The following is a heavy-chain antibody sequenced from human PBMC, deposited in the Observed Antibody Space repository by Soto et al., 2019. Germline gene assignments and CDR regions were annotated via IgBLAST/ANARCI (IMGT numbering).Heavy chain of an antibody. J-gene: IGHJ6*02. D-gene: IGHD2-2*02. Sequence: SVKVSCKASGGTFSSYAISWVRQAPGQGLEWMGGIIPIFGTANYAQKFQGRVTITADESTSTAYMELSSLRSEDTAVYYCARGRRGYCSSTSCYTLYYYYGMDVWGQGTTVTVSS. V-gene: IGHV1-69*13. CDR1: GGTFSSYA. CDR2: IIPIFGTA. CDR3: ARGRRGYCSSTSCYTLYYYYGMDV.